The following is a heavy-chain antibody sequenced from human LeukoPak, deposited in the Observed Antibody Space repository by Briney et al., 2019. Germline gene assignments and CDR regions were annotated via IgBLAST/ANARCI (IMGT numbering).Heavy chain of an antibody. CDR3: ARERIDTAMDS. Sequence: PSETVSLTCTASGGSISSSSYYWGWIRQPPRRGLEWIGSIYYSGSTYYNPSLKSRVTISVDTSKNQFSLKLSSVTAADTAVYYCARERIDTAMDSWEQGTLVTVSS. J-gene: IGHJ4*02. CDR2: IYYSGST. D-gene: IGHD5-18*01. V-gene: IGHV4-39*01. CDR1: GGSISSSSYY.